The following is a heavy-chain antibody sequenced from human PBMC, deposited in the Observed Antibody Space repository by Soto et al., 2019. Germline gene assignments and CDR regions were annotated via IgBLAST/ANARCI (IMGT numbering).Heavy chain of an antibody. CDR3: ARGVGAHAYYGMDV. V-gene: IGHV4-34*01. J-gene: IGHJ6*02. CDR2: INHSGST. Sequence: SETLSLTCAVYGGSFSGYYWSWIRQPPGKGLEWIGEINHSGSTNYNPSLKSRVTISVDTSKNQFSLKLSSVTAADTAVYYCARGVGAHAYYGMDVWGQGTTVTVSS. CDR1: GGSFSGYY. D-gene: IGHD1-26*01.